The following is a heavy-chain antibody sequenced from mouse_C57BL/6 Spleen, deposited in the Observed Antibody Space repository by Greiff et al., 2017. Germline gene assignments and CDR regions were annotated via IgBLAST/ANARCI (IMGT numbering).Heavy chain of an antibody. J-gene: IGHJ3*01. CDR2: IYPGSGST. Sequence: VQLQQPGAELVKPGASVKMSCKASGYTFTSYWITWVKQRPGQGLEWIGDIYPGSGSTNYNEKFKSKATLTVDTSSSTAYMQLSSLTSEDSAVYYCARGAYGSSPWFAYWGQGTLVTVSA. CDR3: ARGAYGSSPWFAY. V-gene: IGHV1-55*01. D-gene: IGHD1-1*01. CDR1: GYTFTSYW.